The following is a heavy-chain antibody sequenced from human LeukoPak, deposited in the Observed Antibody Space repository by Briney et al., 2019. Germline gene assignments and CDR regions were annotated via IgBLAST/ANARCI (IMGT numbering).Heavy chain of an antibody. V-gene: IGHV4-4*07. CDR3: ARGGGIFTLSDAFDI. CDR1: GGSISSYY. CDR2: IYTSGST. J-gene: IGHJ3*02. D-gene: IGHD3-3*02. Sequence: SETLSLTCTVSGGSISSYYWSWIRQPAGKGLEWIGRIYTSGSTNYNPSLKSRVTMSVDTSKNQFSLKLSSVTAADTAVYYCARGGGIFTLSDAFDIWGQGTMVTVSS.